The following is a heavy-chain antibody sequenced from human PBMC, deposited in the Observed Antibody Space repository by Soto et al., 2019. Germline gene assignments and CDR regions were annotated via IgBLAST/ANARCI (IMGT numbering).Heavy chain of an antibody. V-gene: IGHV4-31*03. Sequence: PSETLSLTCTVSGGSISSGGYYWSWIRQHPGKGLEWIGYIYYSGSTYYNPSLKSRVTISVDTSKNQFSLKLSSVTAADTAVYYCARGPIGVPAAPPDYWGQGTLVTVSS. D-gene: IGHD2-2*01. CDR1: GGSISSGGYY. CDR2: IYYSGST. CDR3: ARGPIGVPAAPPDY. J-gene: IGHJ4*02.